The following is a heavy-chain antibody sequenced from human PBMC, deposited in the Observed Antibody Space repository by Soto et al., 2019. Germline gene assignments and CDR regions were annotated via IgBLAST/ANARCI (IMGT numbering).Heavy chain of an antibody. D-gene: IGHD2-15*01. V-gene: IGHV3-30*18. CDR2: ISYDGSNK. J-gene: IGHJ6*02. CDR3: AKDLYPVVAATPHYYYYYGMDV. Sequence: GGSLRLSCAASGFTFSSYGMHWVRQAPGKGLEWVAVISYDGSNKYYADSVKGRFTISRDNSKNTLYLQMNSLRAEDTAVYYCAKDLYPVVAATPHYYYYYGMDVWGQGTTLTVSS. CDR1: GFTFSSYG.